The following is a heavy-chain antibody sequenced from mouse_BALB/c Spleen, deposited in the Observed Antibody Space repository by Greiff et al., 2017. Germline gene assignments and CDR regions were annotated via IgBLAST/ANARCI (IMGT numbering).Heavy chain of an antibody. CDR1: GYSITSDYA. V-gene: IGHV3-2*02. J-gene: IGHJ2*01. CDR2: ISYSGST. CDR3: AREDWDNYFDY. D-gene: IGHD4-1*01. Sequence: EVQLQQSGPGLVKPSQSLSLTCTVTGYSITSDYAWNWIRQFPGNKLEWMGYISYSGSTSYNPSLKSRISITRDTSKNQFFLQLNSVTTEDTATYYCAREDWDNYFDYWGQGTTLTVSS.